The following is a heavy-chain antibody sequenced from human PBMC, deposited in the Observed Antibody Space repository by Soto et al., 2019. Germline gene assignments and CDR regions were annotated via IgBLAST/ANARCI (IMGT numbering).Heavy chain of an antibody. V-gene: IGHV3-48*02. Sequence: GGSLRLSCAASGFTFRSYSMNWVRQAPGKGLEWVSYISSSSSTIYYADSVKGRFTISRDNAKNSLYLQMNSLRDEDTAVYYCARDNSGYDFVYYYYYMDVWGKGTTVTVSS. CDR3: ARDNSGYDFVYYYYYMDV. CDR2: ISSSSSTI. J-gene: IGHJ6*03. D-gene: IGHD5-12*01. CDR1: GFTFRSYS.